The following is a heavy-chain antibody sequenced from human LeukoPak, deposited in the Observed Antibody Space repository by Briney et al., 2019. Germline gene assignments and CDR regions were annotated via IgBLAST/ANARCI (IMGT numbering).Heavy chain of an antibody. CDR2: INENGHS. J-gene: IGHJ4*02. CDR1: GGFMKDYY. CDR3: ARESADYVRGSVSDY. Sequence: SETLSLTCSVSGGFMKDYYWSWIRQPPGKGLECIAYINENGHSCYNPALEGRVTISVDTSKDHFSLRLRSVTAADTAVYFCARESADYVRGSVSDYWGQGILVTVSS. V-gene: IGHV4-59*12. D-gene: IGHD3-16*01.